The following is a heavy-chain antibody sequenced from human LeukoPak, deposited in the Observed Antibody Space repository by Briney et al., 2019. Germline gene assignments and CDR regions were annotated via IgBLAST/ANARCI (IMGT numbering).Heavy chain of an antibody. V-gene: IGHV3-21*01. D-gene: IGHD5-18*01. J-gene: IGHJ4*02. CDR1: GFTFSSYS. CDR2: ISSSSSYI. Sequence: GGSLRLSCAASGFTFSSYSMNWVRQAPGKGLEWVSSISSSSSYIYYADSVKGRFTISRDNAKNSLYLQMNSLRAEDTAVYYCAREDTAMATFDYWGQGTLVTVS. CDR3: AREDTAMATFDY.